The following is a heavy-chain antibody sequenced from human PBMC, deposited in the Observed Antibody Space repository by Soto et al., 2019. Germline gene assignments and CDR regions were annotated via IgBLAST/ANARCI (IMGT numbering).Heavy chain of an antibody. V-gene: IGHV1-69*01. D-gene: IGHD3-22*01. Sequence: QVQLVQSGAEVKKPGSSVKVSCKISGGTFSRYSISCVRQAPGQGLEWMGGIVPIFGTRNYAQKFQDRVTITTDESATTAHMELSNLISEDTAVYYCARPYEGGYSSNHHYYYALDVWGQGTAVTVSS. J-gene: IGHJ6*02. CDR2: IVPIFGTR. CDR1: GGTFSRYS. CDR3: ARPYEGGYSSNHHYYYALDV.